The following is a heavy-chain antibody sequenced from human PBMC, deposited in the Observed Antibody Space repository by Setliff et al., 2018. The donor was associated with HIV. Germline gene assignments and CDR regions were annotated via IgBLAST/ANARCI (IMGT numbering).Heavy chain of an antibody. D-gene: IGHD3-10*01. Sequence: PSETLSLTCTVSGGSISSGSYYWSWIRQPAGKGLEWIGRIYTSGSTNYNPSLKSRVTISVDTSKNQFSLKLSSVTAADTAVYYCARGLNYYGSGSYLPLGYWGKGTTVTVSS. CDR2: IYTSGST. CDR3: ARGLNYYGSGSYLPLGY. J-gene: IGHJ6*04. CDR1: GGSISSGSYY. V-gene: IGHV4-61*02.